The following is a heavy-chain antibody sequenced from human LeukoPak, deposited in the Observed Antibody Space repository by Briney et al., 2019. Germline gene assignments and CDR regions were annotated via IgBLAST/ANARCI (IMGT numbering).Heavy chain of an antibody. D-gene: IGHD6-19*01. CDR1: GFTFSSDS. Sequence: PGGSLRLSCAASGFTFSSDSMNWVRQAPGEGLGWVSSINSSSSYIYYADSVKGRFTISRDNAKNSLYLQMNSLRAEDTAVYYCARDRYSSGWYNETDYWGQGTLVTVSS. V-gene: IGHV3-21*01. CDR3: ARDRYSSGWYNETDY. J-gene: IGHJ4*02. CDR2: INSSSSYI.